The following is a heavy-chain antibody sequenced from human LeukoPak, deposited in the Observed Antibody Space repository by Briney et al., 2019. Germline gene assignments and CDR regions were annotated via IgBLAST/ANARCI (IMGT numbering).Heavy chain of an antibody. CDR2: INHSGST. V-gene: IGHV4-34*01. D-gene: IGHD6-6*01. J-gene: IGHJ4*02. CDR3: ARVDSWSSIDS. CDR1: GGSFSDYY. Sequence: TPSETLSLTCAVYGGSFSDYYWSWIRQSPEKGLEWIGEINHSGSTNYNPSLKSRVTISVDTSKSQFSLKLNSIIAADTAVYYCARVDSWSSIDSWGQGTRVTVSS.